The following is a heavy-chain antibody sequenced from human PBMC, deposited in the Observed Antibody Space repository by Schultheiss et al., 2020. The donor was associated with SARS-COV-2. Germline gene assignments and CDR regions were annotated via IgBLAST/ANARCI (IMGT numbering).Heavy chain of an antibody. CDR1: RFTFSSYA. Sequence: GGSLRLSCATSRFTFSSYAMHWVRQAPGKGLEWVAIISSDGSNKYYADSVKGRFTISRDNSKNTLYLQMNSLRTEDTAVYHCARGFGDYSSSRLDYWGQGTLVTVSS. V-gene: IGHV3-30*04. CDR2: ISSDGSNK. J-gene: IGHJ4*02. CDR3: ARGFGDYSSSRLDY. D-gene: IGHD6-13*01.